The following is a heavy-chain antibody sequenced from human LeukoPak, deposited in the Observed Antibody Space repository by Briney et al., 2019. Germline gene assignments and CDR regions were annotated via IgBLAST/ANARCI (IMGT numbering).Heavy chain of an antibody. CDR2: IYYSGST. Sequence: SETLSLTCTVSGGSISSSSYYWGWIRQPPGKGLEWIGSIYYSGSTYYNPSLKSRVTISADTSKNQFSLKLSSVTAADTAVYYCARFGDYYYYYMDVWGKGTTVTVSS. CDR3: ARFGDYYYYYMDV. D-gene: IGHD3-16*01. J-gene: IGHJ6*03. V-gene: IGHV4-39*07. CDR1: GGSISSSSYY.